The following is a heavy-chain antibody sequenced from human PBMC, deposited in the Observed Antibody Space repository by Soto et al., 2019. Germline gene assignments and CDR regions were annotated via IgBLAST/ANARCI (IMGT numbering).Heavy chain of an antibody. CDR2: ISWNSGTV. V-gene: IGHV3-9*01. CDR3: AKGSGIYYDSSGYYFEY. Sequence: EVQLVDSGGGLVQPGTSLRLSCAASGFTFDNYAMHWVRQTPGKGLEWVSGISWNSGTVGYADSVKGRFTISRDNAKNSLYLQMNSLRVEDTALYYCAKGSGIYYDSSGYYFEYWGQGTLVTVAS. D-gene: IGHD3-22*01. CDR1: GFTFDNYA. J-gene: IGHJ4*02.